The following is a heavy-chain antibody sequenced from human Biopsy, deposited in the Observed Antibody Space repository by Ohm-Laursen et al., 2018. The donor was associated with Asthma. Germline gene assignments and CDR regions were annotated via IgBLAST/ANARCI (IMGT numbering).Heavy chain of an antibody. J-gene: IGHJ6*02. CDR2: ISVYNGNT. D-gene: IGHD3-10*01. CDR3: ARAVDYSHYYGIDV. Sequence: GASVKVSCKASGYTFNSAGITWARQAPGQGLEWMGWISVYNGNTKVAQKLQDRVTMITDTSTSTAYMELRSLRSDDTAVYFCARAVDYSHYYGIDVWGQGTTDTVS. CDR1: GYTFNSAG. V-gene: IGHV1-18*01.